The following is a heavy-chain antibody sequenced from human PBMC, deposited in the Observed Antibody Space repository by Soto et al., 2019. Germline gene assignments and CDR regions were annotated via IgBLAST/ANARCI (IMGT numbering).Heavy chain of an antibody. CDR2: ISGSGGST. CDR3: AKELYSSSRDYYYYGMDV. CDR1: GFTFSSYA. Sequence: GSLRLSCAASGFTFSSYAMSWVRQAPGKGLEWVSAISGSGGSTYYADSVKGRFTISRDNSKNTLYLQMNSLRAEDTAVYYCAKELYSSSRDYYYYGMDVWGQGTTVTVSS. J-gene: IGHJ6*02. V-gene: IGHV3-23*01. D-gene: IGHD6-6*01.